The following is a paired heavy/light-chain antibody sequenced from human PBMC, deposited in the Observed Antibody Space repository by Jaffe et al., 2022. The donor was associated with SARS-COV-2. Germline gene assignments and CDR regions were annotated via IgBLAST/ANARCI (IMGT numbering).Light chain of an antibody. V-gene: IGLV1-51*02. Sequence: QSVLTQPPSVSAAPGQKVTISCSGSSSNIGNNYVSWYQQLPGTAPKLLIYENNKRPSGIPDRFSGSKSGTSATLGITGLQTGDEADYYCGTWDSSLSVWVFGGGTKLTVL. CDR1: SSNIGNNY. CDR3: GTWDSSLSVWV. J-gene: IGLJ3*02. CDR2: ENN.
Heavy chain of an antibody. Sequence: QVQLQQWGAGLLKPSETLSLTCAVYGGSFSGYYWSWIRQPPGKGLEWIGEINHSGSTNYNPSLKSRVTISVDTSKNQFSLKLSSVTAADTAVYYCATSLGRFLQRRGVNRPINWFDPWGQGTLVTVSS. CDR1: GGSFSGYY. CDR3: ATSLGRFLQRRGVNRPINWFDP. D-gene: IGHD3-3*01. J-gene: IGHJ5*02. CDR2: INHSGST. V-gene: IGHV4-34*01.